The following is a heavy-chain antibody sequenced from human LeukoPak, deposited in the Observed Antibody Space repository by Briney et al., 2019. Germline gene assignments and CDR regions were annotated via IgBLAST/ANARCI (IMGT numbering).Heavy chain of an antibody. CDR3: VRRLASGDYHPLG. Sequence: PSQTLSLTCTVSGGSISSTTCYWGWVRQPPGKGLEWIGSVYKNVITYYNPSLESRVTISVDMSKSQFSLKLNSVTAADTAVYYCVRRLASGDYHPLGWGQGTLVTVSS. CDR2: VYKNVIT. CDR1: GGSISSTTCY. J-gene: IGHJ4*02. V-gene: IGHV4-39*01. D-gene: IGHD1-26*01.